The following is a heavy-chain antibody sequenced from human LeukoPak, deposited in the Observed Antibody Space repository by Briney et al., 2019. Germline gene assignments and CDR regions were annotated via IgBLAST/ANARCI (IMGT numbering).Heavy chain of an antibody. Sequence: PGGSLRLSCAASGFTFSSYSMNWVRQAPGKGLEWVSYIGSSGSTIYYADSVKGRFTISRDNAKNSLYLQMNSLRAEDTAVYYCARRCSSTSCYYYYGMDVWGQGTTVTVSS. V-gene: IGHV3-48*04. J-gene: IGHJ6*02. CDR3: ARRCSSTSCYYYYGMDV. CDR2: IGSSGSTI. D-gene: IGHD2-2*01. CDR1: GFTFSSYS.